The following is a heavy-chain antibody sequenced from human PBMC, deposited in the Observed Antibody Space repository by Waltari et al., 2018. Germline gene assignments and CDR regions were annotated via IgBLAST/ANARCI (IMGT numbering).Heavy chain of an antibody. CDR1: GFAFSSYW. Sequence: EVQLVESGGGLVQPGGSLRLSCAASGFAFSSYWMHWVRQHSEKGLVGVSRINTDGRSPTYADSVKVRFTISRDNAKNTLFLQMNSLRAEDTGVYYCVRDRTNAYCGSDCSPYWGQGTLVTVSS. V-gene: IGHV3-74*01. CDR3: VRDRTNAYCGSDCSPY. J-gene: IGHJ4*02. D-gene: IGHD2-21*02. CDR2: INTDGRSP.